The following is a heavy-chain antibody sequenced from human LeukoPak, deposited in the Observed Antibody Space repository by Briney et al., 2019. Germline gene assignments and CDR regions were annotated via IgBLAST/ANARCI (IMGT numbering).Heavy chain of an antibody. V-gene: IGHV3-30*01. CDR3: AKDISRSIAAAGTSYYYYGMDV. CDR2: ISYDGSNK. Sequence: GGSLRLSCAASGFTFSSYAMHWVRQAPGKGLEWVAVISYDGSNKYYADSVKGRFTISRDNSKNTLYLQMNSLRAEDTAVYYCAKDISRSIAAAGTSYYYYGMDVWGQGTTVTVSS. J-gene: IGHJ6*02. D-gene: IGHD6-13*01. CDR1: GFTFSSYA.